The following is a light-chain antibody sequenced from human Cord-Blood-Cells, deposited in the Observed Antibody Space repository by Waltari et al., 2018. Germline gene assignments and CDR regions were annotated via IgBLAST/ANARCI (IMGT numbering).Light chain of an antibody. Sequence: QSALTQPASVSGSPGQSITLPCTGTSRDVRSYNLVSWYQQHPGKAPKLMIDEGSKRPSGVSNRFAGSKSGNTASLTISGLQAEDEADYYCCSYAGRSTLVFGGGTKLTVL. J-gene: IGLJ3*02. CDR3: CSYAGRSTLV. CDR2: EGS. V-gene: IGLV2-23*01. CDR1: SRDVRSYNL.